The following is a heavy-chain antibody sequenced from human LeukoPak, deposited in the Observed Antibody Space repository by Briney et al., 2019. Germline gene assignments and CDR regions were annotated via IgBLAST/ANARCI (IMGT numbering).Heavy chain of an antibody. J-gene: IGHJ4*02. CDR2: INPNSGGT. CDR1: GYTFTGYY. V-gene: IGHV1-2*02. CDR3: ARGLYYYGSGSYAGGY. D-gene: IGHD3-10*01. Sequence: ASVKVSCKASGYTFTGYYMHWVRQAPGQGLEWMGWINPNSGGTNYAQKFQGRVTMTRDTSISTAYMELSRLRSDETAVYYCARGLYYYGSGSYAGGYWGQGTLVTVSS.